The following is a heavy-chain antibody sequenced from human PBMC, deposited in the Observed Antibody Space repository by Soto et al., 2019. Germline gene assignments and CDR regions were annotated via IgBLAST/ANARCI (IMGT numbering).Heavy chain of an antibody. V-gene: IGHV1-69*13. D-gene: IGHD2-15*01. J-gene: IGHJ6*02. Sequence: ASVKVSCKASGGTFSSYAISWVRQAPGQGLEWMGGIIPIFGTANYAQKFQGRVTITADESTSTAYMELSSLRSEDTAVYYCARGYCSGGSCYYYYYGMDVWGQGTTVTVSS. CDR3: ARGYCSGGSCYYYYYGMDV. CDR2: IIPIFGTA. CDR1: GGTFSSYA.